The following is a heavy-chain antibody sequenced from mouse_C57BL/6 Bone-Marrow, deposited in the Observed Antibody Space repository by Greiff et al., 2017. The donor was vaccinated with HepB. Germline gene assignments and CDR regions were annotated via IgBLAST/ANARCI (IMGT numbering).Heavy chain of an antibody. D-gene: IGHD1-1*01. CDR1: GYSFTSYY. CDR3: ATITTFSRFDY. CDR2: IYPGSGNT. V-gene: IGHV1-66*01. J-gene: IGHJ2*01. Sequence: QVQLQQSGPELVKPGASVKISSKASGYSFTSYYIHWVKQRPGQGLEWIGWIYPGSGNTKYNEKFKGKATLTADTSSSTAYMQLSSLTSEDSAVYYCATITTFSRFDYWGQGTTLTVSS.